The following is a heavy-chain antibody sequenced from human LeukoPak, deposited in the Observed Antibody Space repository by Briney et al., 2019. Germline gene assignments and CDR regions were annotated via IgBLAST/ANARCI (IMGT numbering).Heavy chain of an antibody. CDR1: GFTFKKYW. D-gene: IGHD5-24*01. CDR3: AGETPRRGETRDGYR. CDR2: IKEDGSET. V-gene: IGHV3-7*01. Sequence: GESLRLSCAASGFTFKKYWMNWVRQAPGKGLECLGNIKEDGSETYYADSVKGRFTISRDNPKNLLFLQINSLRVEDTAVYYCAGETPRRGETRDGYRWGQGTLVTVSS. J-gene: IGHJ4*02.